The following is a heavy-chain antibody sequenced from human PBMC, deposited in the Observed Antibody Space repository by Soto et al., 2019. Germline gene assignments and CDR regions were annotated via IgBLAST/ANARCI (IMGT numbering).Heavy chain of an antibody. J-gene: IGHJ4*02. Sequence: QVQLVQSGAEVKKPGGSVRVSCKASGYMFTTYDIMWVRQATGQGLEWVGGMNPNTGHTGYAQKFQGRVTMTRDSSISTAYMELSSLRSDDPAVYYCARAATYYYGSGSGADYWGQRTLVTVSS. D-gene: IGHD3-10*01. CDR1: GYMFTTYD. V-gene: IGHV1-8*01. CDR3: ARAATYYYGSGSGADY. CDR2: MNPNTGHT.